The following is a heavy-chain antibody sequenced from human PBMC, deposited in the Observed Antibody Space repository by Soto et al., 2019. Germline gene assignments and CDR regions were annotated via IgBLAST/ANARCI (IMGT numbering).Heavy chain of an antibody. CDR2: IWYDETNK. D-gene: IGHD2-15*01. CDR1: GFTFSNYD. V-gene: IGHV3-33*01. Sequence: GGSLRLSCAASGFTFSNYDMHWVRQAPGKGLEWVAVIWYDETNKYYADSVKGRFTISRDNSKNTLYLQMNSLRAEDTAVYYCALGGNPPLGYWGQGTLVTVSS. J-gene: IGHJ4*02. CDR3: ALGGNPPLGY.